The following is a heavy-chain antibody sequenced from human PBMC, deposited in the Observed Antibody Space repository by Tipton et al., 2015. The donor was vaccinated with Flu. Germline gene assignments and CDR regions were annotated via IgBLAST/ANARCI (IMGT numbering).Heavy chain of an antibody. CDR2: INDGGST. Sequence: LRLSCAASGFTFSNFWMSWVRQAPGKGLEWIGEINDGGSTNYNPSLKSRVTISVDTSKNQFSLKLSSLTAADTAVYYCAKRGYSYGNDYWGQGTLVTVSS. V-gene: IGHV4-34*08. CDR3: AKRGYSYGNDY. D-gene: IGHD5-18*01. J-gene: IGHJ4*02. CDR1: GFTFSNFW.